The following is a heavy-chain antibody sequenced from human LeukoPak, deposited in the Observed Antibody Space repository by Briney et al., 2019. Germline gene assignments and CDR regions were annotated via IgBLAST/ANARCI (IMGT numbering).Heavy chain of an antibody. D-gene: IGHD5-18*01. J-gene: IGHJ6*03. CDR3: ARSLRLDTVMVYYYYMDV. CDR2: IYYSGST. Sequence: SETLSLTCTVSGGSISSYYWSWIRQPPGKGLEWIGYIYYSGSTNYNPSLKSRVTISVDTSKNQFSLKLSSVTAADTAVYYCARSLRLDTVMVYYYYMDVWGKGTTVTVSS. V-gene: IGHV4-59*12. CDR1: GGSISSYY.